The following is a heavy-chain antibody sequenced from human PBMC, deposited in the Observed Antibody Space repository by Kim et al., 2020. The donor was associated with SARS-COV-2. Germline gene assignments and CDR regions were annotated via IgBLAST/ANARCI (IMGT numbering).Heavy chain of an antibody. CDR2: HSGST. V-gene: IGHV4-34*01. CDR3: ARGRGSF. D-gene: IGHD1-26*01. J-gene: IGHJ4*02. Sequence: HSGSTNYNPSLKSRVTISVDTSKNQFSLKLSSVTAADTAVYYCARGRGSFWGQGTLVTVSS.